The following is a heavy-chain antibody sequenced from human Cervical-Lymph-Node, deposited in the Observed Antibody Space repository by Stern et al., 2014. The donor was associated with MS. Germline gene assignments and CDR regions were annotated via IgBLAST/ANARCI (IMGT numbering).Heavy chain of an antibody. CDR2: MNPSGGTT. CDR1: GYIFTSYY. V-gene: IGHV1-46*01. D-gene: IGHD5/OR15-5a*01. Sequence: QLVQSGAEVKKPGASVKVSCKASGYIFTSYYIHWVRQAPGQGLEWMGIMNPSGGTTKYAQKFQGRVTMTSDTSTSTVYMELSSLRSEDTAVYYCARGSSVSLWYYYYGLDVWGQGTTVTVSS. J-gene: IGHJ6*02. CDR3: ARGSSVSLWYYYYGLDV.